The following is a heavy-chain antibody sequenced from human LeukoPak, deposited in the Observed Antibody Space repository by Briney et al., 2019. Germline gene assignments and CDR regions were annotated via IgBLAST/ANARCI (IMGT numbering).Heavy chain of an antibody. CDR1: GFTFSSYA. CDR3: ARELIPIDAFDI. V-gene: IGHV3-30*04. CDR2: ISYDGSNK. J-gene: IGHJ3*02. Sequence: GRSLRHSCAASGFTFSSYAMHWVRQAPGKGLEWVAVISYDGSNKYYADSVKGRFTISRDNSKNTLYLQMNSLRAEDTAVYYCARELIPIDAFDIWGQGTMVTVSS.